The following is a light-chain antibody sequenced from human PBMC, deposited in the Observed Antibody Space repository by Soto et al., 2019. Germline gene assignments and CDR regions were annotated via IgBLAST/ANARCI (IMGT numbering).Light chain of an antibody. J-gene: IGKJ4*01. Sequence: EIVLTQSPATLSLSPGERATLSCRASQSVSSYLAWYQQKPGQAPRLLIYDASNRATGIPARFSGSGSGTEFTLTISSLEPDDFALYYCQQRSNWPLTFGAWTKVEIK. CDR2: DAS. CDR3: QQRSNWPLT. CDR1: QSVSSY. V-gene: IGKV3-11*01.